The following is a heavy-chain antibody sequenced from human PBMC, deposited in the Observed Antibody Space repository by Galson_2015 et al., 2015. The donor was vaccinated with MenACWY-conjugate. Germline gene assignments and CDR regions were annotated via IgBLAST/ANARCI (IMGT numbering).Heavy chain of an antibody. Sequence: SLRLSCAASGFTFSTYTMNWVRQAPGKGLEWVSSTTFSSSYKYYADSVKGRFTISRDNAKNSLYLQMNSLRAEDTAVYYCARAETAADFDFWGQGTLVTVSS. V-gene: IGHV3-21*01. CDR1: GFTFSTYT. CDR2: TTFSSSYK. J-gene: IGHJ4*02. D-gene: IGHD6-13*01. CDR3: ARAETAADFDF.